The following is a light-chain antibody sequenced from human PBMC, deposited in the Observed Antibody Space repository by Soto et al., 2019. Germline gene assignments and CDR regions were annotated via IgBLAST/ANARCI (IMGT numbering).Light chain of an antibody. CDR3: SSFTGTSTRYV. Sequence: QSVLTQPASVSASPGQSITISCTGTSSDVGGYNYVSWYQQHPGKAPKLIIYDVSNRPPGVSNRFSGSKSGNTASLTISGLQTEDEADYYCSSFTGTSTRYVFGTGTKVTVL. J-gene: IGLJ1*01. CDR2: DVS. CDR1: SSDVGGYNY. V-gene: IGLV2-14*01.